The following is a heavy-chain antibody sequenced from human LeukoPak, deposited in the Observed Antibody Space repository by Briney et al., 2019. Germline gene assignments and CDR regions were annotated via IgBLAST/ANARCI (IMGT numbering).Heavy chain of an antibody. V-gene: IGHV4-59*01. CDR3: ARGVSYYDSSGYKH. Sequence: SETLSLTCTVSGGSISSYYWSWIRQPPGKRLEWIGYIYYSGSTNYNPSLRSRVTISVDTSKNQFSLKLSSVTAADTAVYYCARGVSYYDSSGYKHWGQGTLVTVSS. CDR1: GGSISSYY. CDR2: IYYSGST. D-gene: IGHD3-22*01. J-gene: IGHJ1*01.